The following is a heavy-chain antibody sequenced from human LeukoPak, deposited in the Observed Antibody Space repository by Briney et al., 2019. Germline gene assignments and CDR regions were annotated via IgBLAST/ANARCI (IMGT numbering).Heavy chain of an antibody. J-gene: IGHJ6*02. Sequence: ETLSLTCTVSGGSISSSSYYWGWIRQAPGKGLEWVANIKQDGSEKYYVDSVKGRFTISRDNAKNSLYLQMNSLRAEDTAVYYCARSNTPTDYYYYYGMDVWGQGTTVTVSS. V-gene: IGHV3-7*04. CDR3: ARSNTPTDYYYYYGMDV. CDR2: IKQDGSEK. CDR1: GGSISSSSYY.